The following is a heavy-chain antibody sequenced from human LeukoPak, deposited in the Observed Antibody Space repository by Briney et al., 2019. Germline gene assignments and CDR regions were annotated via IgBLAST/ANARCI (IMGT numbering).Heavy chain of an antibody. Sequence: GGSLTLSCAASRFTFSDYSLNWVRQAPGKGLEWVSCISGESRYIYYADSLKGRSTISRDNAQNSLYLHMNNLRAQDTAVYYCARGPFSSSWSEFDYWGQGTLVTVSS. CDR2: ISGESRYI. CDR1: RFTFSDYS. V-gene: IGHV3-21*06. CDR3: ARGPFSSSWSEFDY. D-gene: IGHD6-13*01. J-gene: IGHJ4*02.